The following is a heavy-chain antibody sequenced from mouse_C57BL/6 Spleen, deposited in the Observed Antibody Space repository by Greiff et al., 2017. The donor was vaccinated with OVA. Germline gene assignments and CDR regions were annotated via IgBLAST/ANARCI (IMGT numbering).Heavy chain of an antibody. CDR1: GFTFSDYG. CDR2: ISSGSSTI. D-gene: IGHD2-1*01. Sequence: EVKLMESGGGLVKPGGSLKLSCAASGFTFSDYGMHWVRQAPEKGLEWVAYISSGSSTIYYADTVKGRFTISRANAKNTLFLQLTSLRSEDTAMYYCAREEVYYGNHGGFAYWGKGTLVTVAA. CDR3: AREEVYYGNHGGFAY. J-gene: IGHJ3*01. V-gene: IGHV5-17*01.